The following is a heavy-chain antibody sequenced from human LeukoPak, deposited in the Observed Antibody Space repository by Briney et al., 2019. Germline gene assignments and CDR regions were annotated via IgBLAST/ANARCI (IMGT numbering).Heavy chain of an antibody. J-gene: IGHJ6*02. Sequence: GRSLRLSCVASGFTLSGYAIHCVRRAPGKGLQWVAVISSDGREQYYAESVRGRFTIFRDNSRNTVSLQMSSLRIEDSAVFYCARVEGIAVAGAGNYYHYNGMDVWGQGTAVTVSS. CDR1: GFTLSGYA. D-gene: IGHD6-19*01. V-gene: IGHV3-30*04. CDR2: ISSDGREQ. CDR3: ARVEGIAVAGAGNYYHYNGMDV.